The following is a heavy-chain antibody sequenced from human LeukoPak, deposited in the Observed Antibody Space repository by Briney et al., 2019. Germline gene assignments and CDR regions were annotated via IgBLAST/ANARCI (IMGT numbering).Heavy chain of an antibody. V-gene: IGHV3-11*04. CDR3: AKSQWSKIAAAGFDY. CDR1: AFTFSEYS. CDR2: ITESGGTE. D-gene: IGHD6-13*01. J-gene: IGHJ4*02. Sequence: PGGSLRLSCVASAFTFSEYSMSWIRQAPGRELEWISSITESGGTEYYADSVKGRFSISRDNAKSALYLQMNSLRAEDTAVYYCAKSQWSKIAAAGFDYWGQGTLVTVSS.